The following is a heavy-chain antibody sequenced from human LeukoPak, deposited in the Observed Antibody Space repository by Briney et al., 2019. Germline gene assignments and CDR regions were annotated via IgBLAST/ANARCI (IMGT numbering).Heavy chain of an antibody. V-gene: IGHV5-51*01. CDR2: IYPGDSDT. J-gene: IGHJ4*02. CDR3: ARRRVEFDY. Sequence: GESLKISCKGSGYNFNNYWIGWVRQMPGKGLEWMGIIYPGDSDTRYSPSFQGLVTISADKSISTAYVQWSSLKASDTAMYYCARRRVEFDYWGQGTLVTVSS. CDR1: GYNFNNYW. D-gene: IGHD2-15*01.